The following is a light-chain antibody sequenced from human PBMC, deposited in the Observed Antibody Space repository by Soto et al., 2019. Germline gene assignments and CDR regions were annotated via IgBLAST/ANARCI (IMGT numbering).Light chain of an antibody. V-gene: IGLV1-47*01. CDR2: GNN. CDR3: EAWGDSQSGLYV. Sequence: SDIGSNYVYWYQQLPGTAPKILIYGNNQRPSGVPDRFSGSKSGSSASLAISGLRSEDEADYHCEAWGDSQSGLYVFVTGTKVTVL. J-gene: IGLJ1*01. CDR1: SDIGSNY.